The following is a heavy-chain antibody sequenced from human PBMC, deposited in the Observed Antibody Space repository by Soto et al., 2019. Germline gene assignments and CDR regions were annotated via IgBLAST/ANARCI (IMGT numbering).Heavy chain of an antibody. V-gene: IGHV3-9*01. D-gene: IGHD4-17*01. J-gene: IGHJ4*02. CDR1: GFKFEDYA. Sequence: QLVESGGDLVQPGRSLRLSCAASGFKFEDYAMHWVRQAPGKGLEWVSSISWGSGSIGYADSVRGRFAISRDNAKKSLYLQMNSLRTEDTALYYCARSRATVTPLDYWGQGNLVNVSS. CDR3: ARSRATVTPLDY. CDR2: ISWGSGSI.